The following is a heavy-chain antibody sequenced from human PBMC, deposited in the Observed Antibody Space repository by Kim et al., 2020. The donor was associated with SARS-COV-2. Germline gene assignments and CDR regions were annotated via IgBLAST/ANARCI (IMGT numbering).Heavy chain of an antibody. V-gene: IGHV3-15*01. CDR3: TTTPRIVVVVAATPLDGMGV. D-gene: IGHD2-15*01. CDR1: GFTFSNAW. CDR2: IKSKSDGGTT. J-gene: IGHJ6*02. Sequence: GGSLRLSCAASGFTFSNAWMSWVRQAPGKGLEWVGRIKSKSDGGTTDYAAPVKGRFTISRDDSKNTLYLQMNSLKTEDTAVYYCTTTPRIVVVVAATPLDGMGVWGQGATVTVSS.